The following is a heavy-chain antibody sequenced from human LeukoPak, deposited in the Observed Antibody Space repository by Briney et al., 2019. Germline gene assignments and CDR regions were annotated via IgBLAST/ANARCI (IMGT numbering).Heavy chain of an antibody. D-gene: IGHD2-15*01. J-gene: IGHJ4*02. V-gene: IGHV3-23*01. Sequence: GGSLRLSCAASGFIFSSYAMSWVRQAPGRGLEWVSSISGSGGSIYYADSVKGRFTISRDNSKNTLYLQMNSLRAEDTAVYYCAKARGEQNGGSNYWGQGTQVIVSS. CDR3: AKARGEQNGGSNY. CDR1: GFIFSSYA. CDR2: ISGSGGSI.